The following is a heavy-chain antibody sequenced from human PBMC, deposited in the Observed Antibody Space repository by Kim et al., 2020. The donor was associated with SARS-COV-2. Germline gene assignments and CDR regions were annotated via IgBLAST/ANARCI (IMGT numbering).Heavy chain of an antibody. CDR3: ARVSHCSGGSCYDY. CDR1: GYTFTGYY. CDR2: INPNSGGT. J-gene: IGHJ4*02. Sequence: ASVKVSCKASGYTFTGYYMHWVRQAPGQGLEWMGWINPNSGGTNYAQKFQGRVTMTRDTSISTAYMELSRLRSDDTAVYYCARVSHCSGGSCYDYWGQGTLVTVSS. V-gene: IGHV1-2*02. D-gene: IGHD2-15*01.